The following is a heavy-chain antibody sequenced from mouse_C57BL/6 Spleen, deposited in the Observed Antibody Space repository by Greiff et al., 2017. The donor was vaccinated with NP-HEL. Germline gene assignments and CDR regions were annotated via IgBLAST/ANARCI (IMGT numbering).Heavy chain of an antibody. CDR3: ATLYGNYEDWFAY. V-gene: IGHV2-2*01. Sequence: QVHVKQSGPGLVQPSQSLSITCTVSGFSFTSYGVHWVRQSPGKGLEWLGVIWSGGSTDYNAAFISSLSISKDNSKSQVFFKMNSLQADDTAIYYCATLYGNYEDWFAYWGQGTLVTVSA. CDR1: GFSFTSYG. CDR2: IWSGGST. J-gene: IGHJ3*01. D-gene: IGHD2-1*01.